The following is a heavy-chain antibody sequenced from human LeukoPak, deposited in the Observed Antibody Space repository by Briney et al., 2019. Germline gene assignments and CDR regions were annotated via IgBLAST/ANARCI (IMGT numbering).Heavy chain of an antibody. CDR1: GFTFKNYA. Sequence: GGSLRLSCAASGFTFKNYAMHWVRQAPGKGLEWVAVVAYDGSNKYYPDSVKGRFTISRDNSKNTLYLQMNSLRAEDTAVYYCARGGNGDYAFFDNWGQGTLVTVSS. J-gene: IGHJ4*02. CDR2: VAYDGSNK. V-gene: IGHV3-30*04. CDR3: ARGGNGDYAFFDN. D-gene: IGHD4-17*01.